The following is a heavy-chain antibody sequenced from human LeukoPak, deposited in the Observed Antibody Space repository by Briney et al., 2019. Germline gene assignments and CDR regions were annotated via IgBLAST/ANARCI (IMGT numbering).Heavy chain of an antibody. Sequence: SETLSLTCTVSRGSIFSSNWWSWGRQPPGKGLEWIGQIFQSGSTSYSPSLKSRVTISIDKSKNQFSLKLTSVTAADTAVYYCARLRPRDYYYGSGSYYRTASYFDYWGQGTLVTVSS. J-gene: IGHJ4*02. CDR1: RGSIFSSNW. CDR2: IFQSGST. V-gene: IGHV4-4*02. D-gene: IGHD3-10*01. CDR3: ARLRPRDYYYGSGSYYRTASYFDY.